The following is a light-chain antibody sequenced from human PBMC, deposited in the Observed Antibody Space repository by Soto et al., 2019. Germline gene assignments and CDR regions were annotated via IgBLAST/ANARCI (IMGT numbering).Light chain of an antibody. CDR3: SSYAGSDNGV. Sequence: QSALTQPPSASGSPGQSVTISCTGTSNDVGGYNYVSWYQQHPGKAPKLMISGVSERPSGVPDRFSGSKSGNTASPTVSGLQADDEADYYCSSYAGSDNGVFGGGTKLTVL. J-gene: IGLJ2*01. CDR2: GVS. V-gene: IGLV2-8*01. CDR1: SNDVGGYNY.